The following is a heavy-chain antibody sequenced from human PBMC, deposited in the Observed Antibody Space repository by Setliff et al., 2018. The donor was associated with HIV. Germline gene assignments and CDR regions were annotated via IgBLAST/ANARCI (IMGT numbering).Heavy chain of an antibody. J-gene: IGHJ3*01. V-gene: IGHV4-61*09. CDR1: GGSISSGTYY. CDR3: ARAPPGIQNDAFDV. CDR2: IYTSGTT. Sequence: SETLSLTCTVSGGSISSGTYYWSWIRQPAGKGLEWIGHIYTSGTTNYNPSLKSRVTISLDTSMNQFSLKLSSVTAADTAVYYCARAPPGIQNDAFDVWGQGTMVTVSS.